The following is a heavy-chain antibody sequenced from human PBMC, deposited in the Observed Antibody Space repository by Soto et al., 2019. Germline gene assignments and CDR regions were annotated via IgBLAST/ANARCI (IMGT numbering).Heavy chain of an antibody. CDR1: GFTFSSYA. Sequence: PGGSLRLSCAASGFTFSSYAISWVRQAPGKGLEWVSGIGGSGDNTYYADSVRGRFTISRDNSRNKLYLQMNSLRAEDTALYYCAKTISGYFWAGDSWGRGTLVTVSS. V-gene: IGHV3-23*01. CDR3: AKTISGYFWAGDS. J-gene: IGHJ4*02. D-gene: IGHD5-12*01. CDR2: IGGSGDNT.